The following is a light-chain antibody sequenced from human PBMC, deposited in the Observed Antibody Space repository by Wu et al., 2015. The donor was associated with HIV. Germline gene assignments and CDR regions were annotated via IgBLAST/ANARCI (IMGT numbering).Light chain of an antibody. Sequence: DIQMTQSPSSLSASVGDRVNITCRASQSISSYLNWYQQKSGIAPRLLIYAASSLQSGVPSRFSGTGSGTDFTLTINSLQPEDLATYYCQQSHSTPWTFGQGTKVEIK. CDR2: AAS. CDR3: QQSHSTPWT. J-gene: IGKJ1*01. V-gene: IGKV1-39*01. CDR1: QSISSY.